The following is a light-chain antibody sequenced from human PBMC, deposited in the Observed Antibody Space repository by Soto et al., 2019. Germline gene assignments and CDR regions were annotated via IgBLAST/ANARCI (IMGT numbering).Light chain of an antibody. J-gene: IGLJ1*01. CDR1: SGDVGSYNL. Sequence: QSALTQPASVSGSPGQSITISCTGTSGDVGSYNLVSWYQQHPGKAPKLTIYEGSKRPSGVSNRFSGSKSGSTASLTISGLQAEDEADYYCCSYARSSTYVFGSGTKVTVL. CDR3: CSYARSSTYV. CDR2: EGS. V-gene: IGLV2-23*01.